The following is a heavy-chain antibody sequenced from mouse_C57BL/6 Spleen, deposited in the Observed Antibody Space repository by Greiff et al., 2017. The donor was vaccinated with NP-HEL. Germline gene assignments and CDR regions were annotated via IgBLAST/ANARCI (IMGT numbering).Heavy chain of an antibody. Sequence: EVQLQQPGAELVKPGASVKMSCKASGYSFTDYNMNWVKQSNGQSLEWIGVINPNYGTTNYNQKFKGKATLTVDQSSSTAYMQLNSLTSEDSAVYYSASTVVALYYFDYWGQGTTLTVSS. J-gene: IGHJ2*01. D-gene: IGHD1-1*01. CDR2: INPNYGTT. CDR1: GYSFTDYN. V-gene: IGHV1-39*01. CDR3: ASTVVALYYFDY.